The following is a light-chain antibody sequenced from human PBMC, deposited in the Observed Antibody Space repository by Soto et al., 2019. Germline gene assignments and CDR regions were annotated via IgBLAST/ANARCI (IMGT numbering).Light chain of an antibody. Sequence: QSALAQPASVSGSPGQSIAISCTGSSSDVGIYNYVSWYQQHPGKVPKLIIYEVSNRPSGVSNRFSGSKSGNTASLTISGLQAEDEADYYCSSYTTSRTRVFGTGTKGTV. J-gene: IGLJ1*01. CDR3: SSYTTSRTRV. CDR1: SSDVGIYNY. CDR2: EVS. V-gene: IGLV2-14*01.